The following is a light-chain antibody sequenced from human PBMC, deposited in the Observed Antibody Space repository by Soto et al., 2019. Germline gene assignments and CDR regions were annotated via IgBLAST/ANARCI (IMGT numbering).Light chain of an antibody. J-gene: IGKJ2*01. CDR2: GAS. CDR1: QSVSSS. Sequence: EMVMTQSPATLSVSPGERATLSCRASQSVSSSYVAWYQQKPGQAPRLLIYGASTRVTGIPARFSGSGSGTEFALTISSLQSEDSAVYYCQQYDNWPQPFGQGTKLEIK. V-gene: IGKV3-15*01. CDR3: QQYDNWPQP.